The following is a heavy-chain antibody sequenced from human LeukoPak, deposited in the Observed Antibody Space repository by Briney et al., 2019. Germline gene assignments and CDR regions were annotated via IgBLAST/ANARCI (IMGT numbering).Heavy chain of an antibody. CDR3: ARDDGVVQGLGATAFDY. CDR1: GYTFTSYG. V-gene: IGHV1-18*01. D-gene: IGHD1-26*01. Sequence: ASVKVSCKASGYTFTSYGISWVRQAPGQGLEWMGWISAYNGNTNYAQKLQGRVTMTTDTSTSTAYMELRSLRSDDTAVYYCARDDGVVQGLGATAFDYWGQGTLVTVSS. CDR2: ISAYNGNT. J-gene: IGHJ4*02.